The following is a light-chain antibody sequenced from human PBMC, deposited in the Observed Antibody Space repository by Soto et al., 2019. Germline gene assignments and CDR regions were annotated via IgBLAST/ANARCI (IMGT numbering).Light chain of an antibody. J-gene: IGKJ2*01. V-gene: IGKV3-20*01. CDR2: DAV. CDR3: HQYGSSLGT. CDR1: QSVTGTN. Sequence: EIVLTQSAGTLSLSPGEGATLSCRASQSVTGTNLAWYQQRPGQAPRLLIYDAVRRATGIPDRFSGSGSGTDFTLTISRLEPEDFAVYYCHQYGSSLGTFGQGTKVDIK.